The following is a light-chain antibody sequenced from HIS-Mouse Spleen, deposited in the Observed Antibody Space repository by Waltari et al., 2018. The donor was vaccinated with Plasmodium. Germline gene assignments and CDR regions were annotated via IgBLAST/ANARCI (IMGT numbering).Light chain of an antibody. J-gene: IGLJ3*02. V-gene: IGLV1-40*01. CDR1: SSNIGAGYD. CDR2: GNS. CDR3: QSYDSSLSGSWV. Sequence: QSVLTPPPSVSGAPGQRVTISCTGRSSNIGAGYDVHWSQQLPGTAPKLLIYGNSNRPSGVPDRFSGSKSGTSASLAITGLQAEDEADYYCQSYDSSLSGSWVFGGGTKLTVL.